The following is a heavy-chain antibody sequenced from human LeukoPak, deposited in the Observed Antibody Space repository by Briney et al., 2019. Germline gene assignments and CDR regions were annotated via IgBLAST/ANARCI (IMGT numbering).Heavy chain of an antibody. CDR2: INPNSGGT. V-gene: IGHV1-2*02. Sequence: ASVKVSCKASGYTFTGYYIHWVRQAPGQGLEWMGWINPNSGGTNYAQKFQGRVIMTRDTSISTAYMELSRLRSNDTAVYYCAREGAGLGSSTWSDFDYWGQEPWSPSPQ. J-gene: IGHJ4*01. CDR1: GYTFTGYY. D-gene: IGHD6-6*01. CDR3: AREGAGLGSSTWSDFDY.